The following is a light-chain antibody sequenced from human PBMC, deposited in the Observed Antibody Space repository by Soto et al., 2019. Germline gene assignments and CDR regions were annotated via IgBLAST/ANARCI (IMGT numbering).Light chain of an antibody. V-gene: IGKV1-5*03. Sequence: DIQMTQSPSTLSASVGDRVTITCRASQTISTRLAWYQQKPGKAPKLLIYKASTVKSGAPSRFSGSGSGKEFTLTISSLQPDDFATYYCQQYNRYGTFGQGTKVDIK. CDR3: QQYNRYGT. CDR1: QTISTR. CDR2: KAS. J-gene: IGKJ1*01.